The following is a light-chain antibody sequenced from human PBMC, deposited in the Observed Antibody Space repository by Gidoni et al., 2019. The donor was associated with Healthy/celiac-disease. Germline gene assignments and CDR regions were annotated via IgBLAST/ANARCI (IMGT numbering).Light chain of an antibody. J-gene: IGLJ2*01. CDR2: ENN. CDR1: SSNIGNNY. CDR3: ETWDSSLSAL. V-gene: IGLV1-51*02. Sequence: QSVLTQPPSVSAAPGQKVTISCSGSSSNIGNNYVSWYQQLPGTAPKLLIYENNKRPSGIPDRFSGSKSGTSATLAITGLQTGDEADYYCETWDSSLSALFGGGTKLTVL.